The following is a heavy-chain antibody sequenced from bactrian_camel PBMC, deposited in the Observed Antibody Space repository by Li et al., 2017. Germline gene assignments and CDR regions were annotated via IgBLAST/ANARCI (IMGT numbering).Heavy chain of an antibody. CDR1: GFTFSDYA. D-gene: IGHD5*01. CDR3: ASDLAWVGRHIFGY. V-gene: IGHV3S6*01. Sequence: HVQLVESGGGSVQAGGSLQLSCAASGFTFSDYAMSWLRQARGKGLEWVSSLFSDDAAPYYSDSVKGRFTISRDNAKNTLYLQMNSLKPEDTAVYYCASDLAWVGRHIFGYWGQGTQVTVS. J-gene: IGHJ6*01. CDR2: LFSDDAAP.